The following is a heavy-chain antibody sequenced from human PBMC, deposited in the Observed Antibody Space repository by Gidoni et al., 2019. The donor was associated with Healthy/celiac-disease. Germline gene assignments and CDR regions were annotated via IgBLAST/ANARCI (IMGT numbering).Heavy chain of an antibody. CDR3: ARHPTISSVDGVEY. D-gene: IGHD6-19*01. J-gene: IGHJ4*02. V-gene: IGHV5-10-1*03. CDR2: IDPRDSYT. Sequence: EVQLEQSGAAVIKPGESLRIYCTCSGYSLTSYWITWVRQMPGKGLECMGPIDPRDSYTNYSPSFQGHVTISIDKSISTAYLRGSSLKASETAMYYCARHPTISSVDGVEYWGQGTLVTVSS. CDR1: GYSLTSYW.